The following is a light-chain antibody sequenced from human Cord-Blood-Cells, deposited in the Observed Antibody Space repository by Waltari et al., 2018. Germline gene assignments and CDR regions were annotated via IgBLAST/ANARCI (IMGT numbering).Light chain of an antibody. J-gene: IGLJ3*02. CDR3: SSYTSSSTWV. CDR2: DVS. V-gene: IGLV2-14*01. CDR1: SSDVGGYNY. Sequence: HSALTQPASVSVSPGHSITLSCTGTSSDVGGYNYVPWYQQHPGKAPKLMIYDVSNRPSGVSNRFSGSKSGNTASLTISGLQAEDEADYYCSSYTSSSTWVFGGGTKLTVL.